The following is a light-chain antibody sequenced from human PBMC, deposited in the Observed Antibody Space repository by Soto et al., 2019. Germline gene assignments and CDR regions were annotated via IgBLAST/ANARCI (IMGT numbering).Light chain of an antibody. CDR2: GSS. CDR1: QSVSSNH. J-gene: IGKJ2*01. Sequence: EIVLTQSPGTLSLSPGERATLSCRASQSVSSNHLAWYQQKPGQAPRLLIYGSSSRATGIPDRFSGSGSGTDFTLTISRLEPEDFAVSFCHLYGGSPPHTFGQGTKVEIK. CDR3: HLYGGSPPHT. V-gene: IGKV3-20*01.